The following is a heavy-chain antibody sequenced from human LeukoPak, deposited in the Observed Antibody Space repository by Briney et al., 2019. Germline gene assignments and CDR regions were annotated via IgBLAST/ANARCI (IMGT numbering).Heavy chain of an antibody. J-gene: IGHJ4*02. V-gene: IGHV3-23*01. CDR3: AKETGYGGYDYGEY. CDR2: ISGSGGST. D-gene: IGHD5-12*01. CDR1: GFTFSSYA. Sequence: GSLRLSCAAAGFTFSSYAMSWGRQARGKGPERDSGISGSGGSTYYADSVKGRFTISRDNSKNTLYLQMNSLRAEDTAVYYCAKETGYGGYDYGEYWGQGTLVTDSS.